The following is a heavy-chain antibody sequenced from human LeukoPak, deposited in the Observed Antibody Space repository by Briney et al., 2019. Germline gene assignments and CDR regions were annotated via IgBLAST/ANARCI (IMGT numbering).Heavy chain of an antibody. CDR2: ISTSSSYI. D-gene: IGHD3-16*01. Sequence: PGGSLRLSCAASGFTFSNYNMNWVRQAPGKGLEWVSSISTSSSYIYYADSVKGRFTISRDNAKNSLYLQMNSLRAEDTAVYYCARDDKGLGDAFDVWGQGTMVTASS. CDR1: GFTFSNYN. CDR3: ARDDKGLGDAFDV. J-gene: IGHJ3*01. V-gene: IGHV3-21*01.